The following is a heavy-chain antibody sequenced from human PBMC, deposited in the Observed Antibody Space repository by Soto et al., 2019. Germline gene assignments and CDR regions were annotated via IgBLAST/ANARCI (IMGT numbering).Heavy chain of an antibody. J-gene: IGHJ4*02. CDR1: GFTFSNAW. CDR3: TTDPGVVLPAAIH. Sequence: EVQLVESGGGLVKPGGSLRLSCAASGFTFSNAWMSWVRQAPGKGLEWVGRIKSKTDGGTTDYAAPVKGRFTISRDDSKNTLYLQMNSLKTEDTAVYYCTTDPGVVLPAAIHWGQGTLVTVSS. V-gene: IGHV3-15*01. CDR2: IKSKTDGGTT. D-gene: IGHD2-2*02.